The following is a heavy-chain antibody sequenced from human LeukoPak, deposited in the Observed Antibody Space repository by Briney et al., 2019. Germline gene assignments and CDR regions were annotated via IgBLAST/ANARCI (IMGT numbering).Heavy chain of an antibody. CDR3: AKVGDGYNWGGFDI. Sequence: SVKVSCKASGFTFTSSAVQWVRQARGQRLEWIGWIVVGSGNTNYAQKFQERVTITRDMSTSTAYMELSSLRSEDTAVYYCAKVGDGYNWGGFDIWGQGTMVTVSS. D-gene: IGHD5-24*01. CDR1: GFTFTSSA. V-gene: IGHV1-58*01. J-gene: IGHJ3*02. CDR2: IVVGSGNT.